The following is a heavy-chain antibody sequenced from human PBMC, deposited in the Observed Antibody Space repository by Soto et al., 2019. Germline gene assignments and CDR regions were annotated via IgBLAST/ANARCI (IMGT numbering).Heavy chain of an antibody. Sequence: SETLSLTCTVSGGSINSYYWSWIRQPPGKGLEWIGDIYYSGSTNYNPSLKSRVTISVDTSKNQFSLKLSSVTAADTAVYFCARRYGLSAFDIWGQGTMVTVSS. D-gene: IGHD3-10*01. V-gene: IGHV4-59*08. CDR1: GGSINSYY. CDR2: IYYSGST. J-gene: IGHJ3*02. CDR3: ARRYGLSAFDI.